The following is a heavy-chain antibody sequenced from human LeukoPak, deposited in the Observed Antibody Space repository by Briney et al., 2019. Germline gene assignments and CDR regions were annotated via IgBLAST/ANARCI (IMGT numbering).Heavy chain of an antibody. D-gene: IGHD3-10*01. Sequence: PGGSLRLSCAGSGFTFSSYSMNWVRQAPGKGLEWVSSISSSSSYIYYADSVKGRFIISRDNAKNSLYLQMNSLRAEDTAVYYCARSYGSGSYDLYYYYMDVWGKGTTATVSS. CDR3: ARSYGSGSYDLYYYYMDV. CDR2: ISSSSSYI. CDR1: GFTFSSYS. V-gene: IGHV3-21*01. J-gene: IGHJ6*03.